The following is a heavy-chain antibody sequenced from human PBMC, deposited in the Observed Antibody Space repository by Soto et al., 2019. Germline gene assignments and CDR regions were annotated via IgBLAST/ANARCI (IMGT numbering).Heavy chain of an antibody. Sequence: PGGSLRLSCAASGFTFSSYAMSWVRQAPGKGLEWVSAISGSGGSTYYADSVKGRFTIPRDNSKNTLYLQMNSLRAEDTAVYYCAKFTGYCSSTSCYDYYYYGMDVWGQGTTVTVSS. V-gene: IGHV3-23*01. CDR1: GFTFSSYA. CDR2: ISGSGGST. D-gene: IGHD2-2*01. CDR3: AKFTGYCSSTSCYDYYYYGMDV. J-gene: IGHJ6*02.